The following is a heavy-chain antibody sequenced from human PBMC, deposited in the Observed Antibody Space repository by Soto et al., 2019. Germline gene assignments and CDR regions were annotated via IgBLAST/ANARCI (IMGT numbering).Heavy chain of an antibody. CDR1: GFTFSDYS. V-gene: IGHV3-11*01. Sequence: QVQLVESGGGLVKPGESLRLSCAASGFTFSDYSMGWIRQAPGKGLEWISYISSSGSTIYYEDSVKGRFTISRDNAKHSLYLQMNSLRAEDTAVYYCARDRFYYGGNPYYWGQGTLVTVSS. D-gene: IGHD4-17*01. J-gene: IGHJ4*02. CDR3: ARDRFYYGGNPYY. CDR2: ISSSGSTI.